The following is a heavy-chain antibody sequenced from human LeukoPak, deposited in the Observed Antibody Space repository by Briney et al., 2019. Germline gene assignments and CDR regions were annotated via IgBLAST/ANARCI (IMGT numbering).Heavy chain of an antibody. J-gene: IGHJ4*02. CDR3: ARDDSSSGYYF. D-gene: IGHD3-22*01. CDR1: GFTFSDYF. CDR2: ISSSGSYT. V-gene: IGHV3-11*05. Sequence: GGSLRLSCAASGFTFSDYFMSWVRQAPGKGLEWVSYISSSGSYTNYADSVKGRFSISRDNAKNPLYLQMNSLRAEDTAVYYCARDDSSSGYYFWGQGTLVTVSS.